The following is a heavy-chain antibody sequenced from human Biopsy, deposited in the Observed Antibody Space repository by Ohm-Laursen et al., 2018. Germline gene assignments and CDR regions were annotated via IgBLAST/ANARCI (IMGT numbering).Heavy chain of an antibody. CDR2: ITPESGGT. CDR3: VKATGGKRYGMDV. Sequence: ASVKVSCNASGYTFIAYNIHWVRQAPGQGLEWMGWITPESGGTDYAQKFRGRVSMTRDTSISTVYMELKSLTSDDTAVYYCVKATGGKRYGMDVWGQGTTVTVSS. J-gene: IGHJ6*02. CDR1: GYTFIAYN. V-gene: IGHV1-2*02. D-gene: IGHD5-24*01.